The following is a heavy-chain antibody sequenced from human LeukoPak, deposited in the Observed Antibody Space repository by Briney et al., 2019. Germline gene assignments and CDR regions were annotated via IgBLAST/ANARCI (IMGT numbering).Heavy chain of an antibody. J-gene: IGHJ4*02. V-gene: IGHV3-7*01. D-gene: IGHD4-17*01. CDR1: GFTFSSSW. CDR3: ANGNYFDY. CDR2: IKQDGSEK. Sequence: GGSLRLSCAAPGFTFSSSWMSWVRQAPGKGLEWVASIKQDGSEKYYMDSVRGRFTVSRDNAKNSLYLQMNSLRAEDTAVYYCANGNYFDYWGQGALVAVSS.